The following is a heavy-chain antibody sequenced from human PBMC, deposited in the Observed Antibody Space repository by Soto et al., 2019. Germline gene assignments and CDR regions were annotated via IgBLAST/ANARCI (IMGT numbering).Heavy chain of an antibody. V-gene: IGHV1-2*04. CDR1: GYTFTGYY. D-gene: IGHD2-2*01. CDR2: INPNSGGT. J-gene: IGHJ5*02. CDR3: ARGGDIVVVPAAIYH. Sequence: QVQLVQSGAEVKKLGASVKVSCKASGYTFTGYYMHWVRQAPGQGLEWMGWINPNSGGTNYAQKFQGWVTMTRDTSISTAYMELSRLRSDDTAVYYCARGGDIVVVPAAIYHWGQGTLVTVSS.